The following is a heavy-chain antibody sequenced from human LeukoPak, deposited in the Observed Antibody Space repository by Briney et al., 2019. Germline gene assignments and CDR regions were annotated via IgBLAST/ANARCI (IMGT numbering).Heavy chain of an antibody. J-gene: IGHJ4*02. Sequence: PGGSLRLSCEASGFVFSTYTMNWVRQAPGKGLEWASSISSSSSYIYYEDSLRGRFTVSRDNARNSLYLQMNSLRAEDTAMYYCAREGGGSHSPFDYWGQGTLVSVSS. CDR1: GFVFSTYT. CDR2: ISSSSSYI. D-gene: IGHD3-16*01. CDR3: AREGGGSHSPFDY. V-gene: IGHV3-21*01.